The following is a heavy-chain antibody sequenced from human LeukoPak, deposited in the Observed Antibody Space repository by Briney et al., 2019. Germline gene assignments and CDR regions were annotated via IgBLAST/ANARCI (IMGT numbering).Heavy chain of an antibody. V-gene: IGHV1-69*04. CDR3: VTLGGSSSWYGNGMDV. CDR2: IIPILGIA. Sequence: SVKVSCKASGGTFSSYAISWVRQAPGQGLEWMGRIIPILGIANYAQKFQGRVTITADKSTSTAYMELSSLRSEDTAVYYCVTLGGSSSWYGNGMDVWGQGTTVTVSS. CDR1: GGTFSSYA. J-gene: IGHJ6*02. D-gene: IGHD6-13*01.